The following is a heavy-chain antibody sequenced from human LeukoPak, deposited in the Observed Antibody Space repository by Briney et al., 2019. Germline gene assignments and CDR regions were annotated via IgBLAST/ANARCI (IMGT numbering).Heavy chain of an antibody. CDR2: IESDGSNK. J-gene: IGHJ4*02. V-gene: IGHV3-30*02. CDR3: AKDPARGQLGIFDY. CDR1: EFIFSNYG. Sequence: GGSLRLSCAASEFIFSNYGMCWVRQAPGKGLEWVAFIESDGSNKYYADSVRGRFTISRDNPRNTLYMQMNSLRVEDTAVYYCAKDPARGQLGIFDYWGQGVLVTVSS. D-gene: IGHD6-6*01.